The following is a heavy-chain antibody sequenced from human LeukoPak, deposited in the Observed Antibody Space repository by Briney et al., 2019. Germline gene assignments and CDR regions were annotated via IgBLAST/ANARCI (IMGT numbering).Heavy chain of an antibody. CDR3: ARGGNRFGGFYFDY. Sequence: SQTLSLTCTVSADSLISGGHYWAWIRQFPGKGLESIGFIHHSGRSRHNPSLKDRFAISVDTSRKQFALKLSSVTAADTAMYYCARGGNRFGGFYFDYWGQGIQVIVSS. CDR2: IHHSGRS. V-gene: IGHV4-31*03. CDR1: ADSLISGGHY. J-gene: IGHJ4*02. D-gene: IGHD3-10*01.